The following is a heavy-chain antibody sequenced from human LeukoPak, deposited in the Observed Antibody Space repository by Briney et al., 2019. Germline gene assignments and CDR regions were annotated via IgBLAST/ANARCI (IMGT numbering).Heavy chain of an antibody. CDR3: AGGSGIDYYYYYMDV. D-gene: IGHD3-10*01. J-gene: IGHJ6*03. CDR1: GGSFSGYY. Sequence: PSETLSLTCAVYGGSFSGYYWSWIRQPPGKGLEWIGRIYTSGSTNYNPSLKSRVTMSVDTSKNQFSLKLSSVTAADTAVYYCAGGSGIDYYYYYMDVWGKGTTVTVSS. V-gene: IGHV4-59*10. CDR2: IYTSGST.